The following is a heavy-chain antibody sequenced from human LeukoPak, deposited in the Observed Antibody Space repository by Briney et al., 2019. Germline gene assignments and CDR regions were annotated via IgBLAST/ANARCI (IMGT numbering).Heavy chain of an antibody. CDR3: AKDHPMTYYYDSSDY. D-gene: IGHD3-22*01. Sequence: GGSLRLSCAASGFTFSSYGMHWVRQAPGKGLEWVAVISYDGSNKYYADSVKGRFTISRDNSKNTLYLQMNSLRAEDTAVYYCAKDHPMTYYYDSSDYWGQGTLVTVSS. V-gene: IGHV3-30*18. CDR1: GFTFSSYG. CDR2: ISYDGSNK. J-gene: IGHJ4*02.